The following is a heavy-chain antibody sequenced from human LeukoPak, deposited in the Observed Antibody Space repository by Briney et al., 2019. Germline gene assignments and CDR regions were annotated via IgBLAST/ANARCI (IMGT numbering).Heavy chain of an antibody. Sequence: SETLSLTCTVSGGSISSGSYYWSWIRQPAGKGLEWIGRIYTSGSTNYNPSLKSRVTISVDTSKDQFSLKLSSVTAADTAVYYCARFGGYYDSSGYSLDYWGQGTLVTVSS. CDR1: GGSISSGSYY. V-gene: IGHV4-61*02. D-gene: IGHD3-22*01. J-gene: IGHJ4*02. CDR2: IYTSGST. CDR3: ARFGGYYDSSGYSLDY.